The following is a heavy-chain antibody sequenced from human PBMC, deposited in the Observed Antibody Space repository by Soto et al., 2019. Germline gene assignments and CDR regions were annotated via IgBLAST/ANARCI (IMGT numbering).Heavy chain of an antibody. J-gene: IGHJ4*02. CDR2: ISSSSNYI. CDR3: ARDLVGATI. D-gene: IGHD1-26*01. Sequence: EVQLVESGGGLVKPGGSLRLTCAASGFTFSSYSMNWVCQDPGKGLEWVSSISSSSNYIYYADSVKGRFTISRDNAKNSLYLQMNSLRAEDTAVYYCARDLVGATIWGQGTLVTVSS. V-gene: IGHV3-21*01. CDR1: GFTFSSYS.